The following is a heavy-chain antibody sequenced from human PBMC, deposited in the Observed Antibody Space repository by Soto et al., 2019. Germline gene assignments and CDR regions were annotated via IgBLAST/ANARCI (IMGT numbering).Heavy chain of an antibody. CDR3: ARDKIKGAPDYLDS. CDR2: IAYDGTIK. J-gene: IGHJ4*02. CDR1: GFTFSANA. V-gene: IGHV3-30-3*01. D-gene: IGHD1-26*01. Sequence: QEQLVESGGDVVQPGRSLTLSCAASGFTFSANAMHWVRQAPGKGLEWVAVIAYDGTIKIYRDSVKGQFTISRDDSKSTLYLQMNSLRPEDTAVYYCARDKIKGAPDYLDSWGQGTLVTVSS.